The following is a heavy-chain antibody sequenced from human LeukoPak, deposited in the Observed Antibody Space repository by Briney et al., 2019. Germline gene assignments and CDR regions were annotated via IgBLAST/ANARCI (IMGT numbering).Heavy chain of an antibody. V-gene: IGHV3-11*04. CDR1: GFTFSDYY. CDR2: ISSSGSTI. J-gene: IGHJ4*02. CDR3: ARTLWSAKSFDY. Sequence: GGSLRLSCAASGFTFSDYYMSWIRQAPGKGLEWVSYISSSGSTIYYADSVKGRFTISRDNSNNMVYLQMNSLRAEDTAVYYCARTLWSAKSFDYWGQGTLVTVSS. D-gene: IGHD5-18*01.